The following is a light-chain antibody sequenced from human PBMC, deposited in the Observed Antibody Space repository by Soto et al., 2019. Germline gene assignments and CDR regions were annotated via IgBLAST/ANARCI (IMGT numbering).Light chain of an antibody. J-gene: IGLJ1*01. Sequence: QSVLTQPPSVSAASGQKVSISCSGSDSNTGSNFVSWYQQLPGMAPKLLLYDNNRRPSGIPDRFSGSKSGTSATLDISGLQTGDEADYYCGTWDRSLNIYVFGTGTKVTVL. CDR3: GTWDRSLNIYV. CDR2: DNN. CDR1: DSNTGSNF. V-gene: IGLV1-51*01.